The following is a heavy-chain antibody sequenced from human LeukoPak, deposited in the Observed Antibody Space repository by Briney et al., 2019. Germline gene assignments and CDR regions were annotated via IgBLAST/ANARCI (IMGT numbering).Heavy chain of an antibody. V-gene: IGHV7-4-1*02. D-gene: IGHD3-10*01. CDR2: INTNTGNP. CDR1: GYTFTSYG. J-gene: IGHJ4*02. CDR3: ARSREADYYGSGSYSH. Sequence: ASVKVSCKASGYTFTSYGISWVRQAPGQGLEWMGWINTNTGNPTYAQGFTGRFVFSLDTSVSTAYLQISSLKAEDTAVYYCARSREADYYGSGSYSHWGQGTLATVSS.